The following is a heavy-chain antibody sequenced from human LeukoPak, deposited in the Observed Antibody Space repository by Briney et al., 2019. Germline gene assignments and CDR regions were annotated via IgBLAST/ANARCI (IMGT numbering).Heavy chain of an antibody. CDR3: ARDSPAYCSGGSCCSGGMDV. D-gene: IGHD2-15*01. CDR2: ISYAGSNK. V-gene: IGHV3-30-3*01. J-gene: IGHJ6*02. Sequence: PGGSLRLSCAASGFTFSSYAMHWVRQAPGKGLEWVAVISYAGSNKYYADSVKGRFTISRDNSKNTLYLQMNSLRAEDTAVYYCARDSPAYCSGGSCCSGGMDVWGQGTTVTVSS. CDR1: GFTFSSYA.